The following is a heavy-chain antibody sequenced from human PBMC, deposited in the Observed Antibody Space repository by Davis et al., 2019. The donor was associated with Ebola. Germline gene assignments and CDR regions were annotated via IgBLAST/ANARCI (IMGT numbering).Heavy chain of an antibody. V-gene: IGHV4-39*07. CDR1: GGSISSSSYY. Sequence: SETLSLTCTVSGGSISSSSYYWGWIRQPPGKGLEWIGEINHSGSTNYNPSLKSRVTISVDTSKNQFSLKLSSVTAADTAVYYCARGLTSRWLRYGGFGYWGQGTLVTVSS. CDR3: ARGLTSRWLRYGGFGY. J-gene: IGHJ4*02. CDR2: INHSGST. D-gene: IGHD5-12*01.